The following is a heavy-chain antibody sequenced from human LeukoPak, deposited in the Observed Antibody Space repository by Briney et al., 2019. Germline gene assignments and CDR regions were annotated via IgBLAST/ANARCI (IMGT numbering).Heavy chain of an antibody. CDR1: GYTFTSYG. CDR2: ISAYNGNT. Sequence: ASVKVSCKASGYTFTSYGISWVRQAPGQGLEWMGWISAYNGNTNYAQKLQGRVTMTTDTSTSTAYMVLRSLRSDDTAVYYCARDLPRTMVRGVITGDYWGQGTLVTVSS. CDR3: ARDLPRTMVRGVITGDY. V-gene: IGHV1-18*01. J-gene: IGHJ4*02. D-gene: IGHD3-10*01.